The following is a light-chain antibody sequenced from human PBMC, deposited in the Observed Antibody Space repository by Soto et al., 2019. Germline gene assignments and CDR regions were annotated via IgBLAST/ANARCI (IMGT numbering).Light chain of an antibody. Sequence: EIVLTQSTGTLSLSPGERATLSCRASQSVSSSYLAWYQQEPGQAPRLLIYGASSRATGIPDRFSGSGSGTDFTLTISRLEPEDFAVYYCQQYGSSPYTFGQGTKLEIK. CDR1: QSVSSSY. CDR3: QQYGSSPYT. V-gene: IGKV3-20*01. CDR2: GAS. J-gene: IGKJ2*01.